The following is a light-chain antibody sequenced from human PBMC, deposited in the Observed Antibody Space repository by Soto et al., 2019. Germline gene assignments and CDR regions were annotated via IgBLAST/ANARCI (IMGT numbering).Light chain of an antibody. V-gene: IGKV1-12*01. CDR2: SAS. CDR1: QNIDNW. Sequence: DIQMTQPPSSVSASVGDRVTITCRASQNIDNWLAWYQHKPGKAPHLLIYSASTLQSGVPSRFSGSGSGTDFTLTISSLQPEDFATYYCQQCNSFPITFGQGTRLEI. CDR3: QQCNSFPIT. J-gene: IGKJ5*01.